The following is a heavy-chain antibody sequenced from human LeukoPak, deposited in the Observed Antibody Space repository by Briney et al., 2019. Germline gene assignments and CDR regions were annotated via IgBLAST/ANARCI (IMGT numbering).Heavy chain of an antibody. D-gene: IGHD5-18*01. CDR2: IYYSGST. CDR3: ARTDTAMVHNWFDP. V-gene: IGHV4-59*08. Sequence: PSETLSLTCTVSGGSISSYYWSWIRQPPGKGLEWIGYIYYSGSTNYNPSLKSRVTISVDTSKNQFSLKLSSVTAADTAVYYCARTDTAMVHNWFDPWGQGTLVTVSS. CDR1: GGSISSYY. J-gene: IGHJ5*02.